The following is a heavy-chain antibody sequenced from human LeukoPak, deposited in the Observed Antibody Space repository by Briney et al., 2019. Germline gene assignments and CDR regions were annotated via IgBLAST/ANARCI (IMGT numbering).Heavy chain of an antibody. V-gene: IGHV1-2*02. J-gene: IGHJ3*02. CDR1: GYTFTGYY. D-gene: IGHD1-14*01. CDR2: INPNSGGT. CDR3: ARAGHHDAFDI. Sequence: ASVKVSCKASGYTFTGYYMHWVRQAPGQGLEWMGWINPNSGGTNYAQKFQGRVTMTRDTSTSTVYMELSSLRSEDTAVYYCARAGHHDAFDIWGQGTMVTVSS.